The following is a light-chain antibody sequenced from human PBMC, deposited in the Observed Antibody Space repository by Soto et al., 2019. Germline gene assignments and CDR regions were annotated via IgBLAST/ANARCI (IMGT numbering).Light chain of an antibody. J-gene: IGKJ1*01. Sequence: DIQMTQSPSTLSASVGARVTITCRASQTISSWLAWYQQKQGKAPKLLIYKASTLKSGVPSRFSGSGSGTEFTITISSLQPDDFATYDCQHYNSYSEAFGQGTKVDIK. CDR3: QHYNSYSEA. V-gene: IGKV1-5*03. CDR1: QTISSW. CDR2: KAS.